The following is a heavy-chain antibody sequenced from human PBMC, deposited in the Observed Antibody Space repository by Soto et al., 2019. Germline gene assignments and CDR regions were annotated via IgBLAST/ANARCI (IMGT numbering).Heavy chain of an antibody. CDR1: GFTFSDYY. CDR3: ARDAGYSSSLYFSWFDP. J-gene: IGHJ5*02. Sequence: QVQLVESGGGLVKPGGSLRLSCAASGFTFSDYYMTWIRQAPGKGLEWISFISGSGKTIHFADSLEGRFTISRDNAKNSVYREMNSLRAEDTAVYYCARDAGYSSSLYFSWFDPWGPGTLVTVSS. CDR2: ISGSGKTI. D-gene: IGHD6-13*01. V-gene: IGHV3-11*01.